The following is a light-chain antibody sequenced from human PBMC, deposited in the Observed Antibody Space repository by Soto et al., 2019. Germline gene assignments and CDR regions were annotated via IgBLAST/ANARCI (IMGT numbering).Light chain of an antibody. Sequence: DIQMTQSPSSLSASVGDRVTITCRASQSSSSYLNWYQQKPGKAPKLLIYAASSLQSGVPSRFSGSGSGTDFTLTISILQPEDFATYYCQQSYRTPLTFGGGTKVEIK. J-gene: IGKJ4*01. CDR1: QSSSSY. V-gene: IGKV1-39*01. CDR3: QQSYRTPLT. CDR2: AAS.